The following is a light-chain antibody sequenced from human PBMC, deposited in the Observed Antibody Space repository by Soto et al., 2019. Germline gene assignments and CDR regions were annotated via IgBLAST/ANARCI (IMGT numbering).Light chain of an antibody. CDR1: QSISSY. Sequence: DIQMTQSPSSLSASVGDRVTITCRASQSISSYLNWYQQKPGKAPKLLIYAASSLQSRVPSRFSGSGSGTDFTLTISSLQPADFATYHCKQSYSTPYTFGQGTKLEIK. V-gene: IGKV1-39*01. CDR2: AAS. J-gene: IGKJ2*01. CDR3: KQSYSTPYT.